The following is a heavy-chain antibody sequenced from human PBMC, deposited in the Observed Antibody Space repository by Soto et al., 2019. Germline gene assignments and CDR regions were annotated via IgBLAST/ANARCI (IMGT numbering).Heavy chain of an antibody. CDR2: IIPIFGAG. CDR3: ASRYYDSPGLYDSYYYDMDV. J-gene: IGHJ6*02. Sequence: SVKVSCKVSGGTFNNYAISWVRQAPGQGLEWMGGIIPIFGAGNSAQEFQGRVTITADESASTAYMELSSLRSEDTAVYYCASRYYDSPGLYDSYYYDMDVWGQGTMVTVS. CDR1: GGTFNNYA. D-gene: IGHD3-22*01. V-gene: IGHV1-69*13.